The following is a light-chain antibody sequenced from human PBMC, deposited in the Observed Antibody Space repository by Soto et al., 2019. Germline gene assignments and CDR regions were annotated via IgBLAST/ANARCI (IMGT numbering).Light chain of an antibody. CDR1: QSVLYSSNNKNF. Sequence: DIVMTQSPDSLAVSLGERATINCKSSQSVLYSSNNKNFLAWYQHKPGQPPKLLISWASTRESGVPDRFSGSGSGTDFTFTISSLQAEDVAVYYCQQHYSSPPTFGQGTKVEIK. V-gene: IGKV4-1*01. J-gene: IGKJ1*01. CDR3: QQHYSSPPT. CDR2: WAS.